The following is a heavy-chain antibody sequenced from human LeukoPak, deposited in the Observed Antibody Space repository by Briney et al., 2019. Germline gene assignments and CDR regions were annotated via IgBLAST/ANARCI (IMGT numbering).Heavy chain of an antibody. CDR3: TRSDNGWNAY. Sequence: PGGSLRLSCAASGFTFSSYEMNWVRQAPGKGLEWVSYVSSSGSTIYYADSVKGRFTISRDNAKNSLYLQMNSLRAKDTAVYYCTRSDNGWNAYWGQGTLVTVSS. J-gene: IGHJ4*02. D-gene: IGHD1-1*01. CDR2: VSSSGSTI. V-gene: IGHV3-48*03. CDR1: GFTFSSYE.